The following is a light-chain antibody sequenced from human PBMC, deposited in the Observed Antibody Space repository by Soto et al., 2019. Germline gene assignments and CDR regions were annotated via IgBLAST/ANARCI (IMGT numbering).Light chain of an antibody. J-gene: IGKJ1*01. Sequence: EIVLTQSPGTLSLSPGERATLSCSASQSVTGSYLAWYQQKPGQAPRLLIYGASTRATGIPDRFSGSGSGTDFTLTISRLEPEDFAVYYCQQYGRSPPKTFGQGTKVEIK. CDR1: QSVTGSY. V-gene: IGKV3-20*01. CDR2: GAS. CDR3: QQYGRSPPKT.